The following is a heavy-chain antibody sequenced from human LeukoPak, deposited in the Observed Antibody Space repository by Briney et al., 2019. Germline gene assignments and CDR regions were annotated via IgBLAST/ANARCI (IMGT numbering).Heavy chain of an antibody. Sequence: TSETLSLTCAVSGASISGSGYYLGWIRQPPGKGLEWIGNIYYTGSTYYNASLQSRVTISIDMSKNQFSLRLNSVTAADTAMYYCVKSGGYGLIDYWGQGTMVTVSS. CDR2: IYYTGST. V-gene: IGHV4-39*01. CDR1: GASISGSGYY. CDR3: VKSGGYGLIDY. J-gene: IGHJ3*01. D-gene: IGHD1-26*01.